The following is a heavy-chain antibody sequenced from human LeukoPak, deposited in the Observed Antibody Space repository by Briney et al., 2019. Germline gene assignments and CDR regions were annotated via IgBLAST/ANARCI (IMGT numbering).Heavy chain of an antibody. J-gene: IGHJ4*02. CDR1: GFTFSHYC. Sequence: PGGSLRLSCAASGFTFSHYCMHWLRQPPGKGLVWVSRIESDGGRTDYAYSLKGRFTVSRDNAKNTLYLGMNSLGAEDTDVYYCARVGHCSSTACFIDYWGQGTLVTVSS. CDR3: ARVGHCSSTACFIDY. D-gene: IGHD2-2*01. V-gene: IGHV3-74*01. CDR2: IESDGGRT.